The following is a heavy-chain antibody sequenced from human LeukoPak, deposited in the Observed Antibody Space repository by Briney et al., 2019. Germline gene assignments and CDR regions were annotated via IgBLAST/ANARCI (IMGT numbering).Heavy chain of an antibody. CDR2: IYSGGST. V-gene: IGHV3-53*01. CDR3: AKDWDFDWLLFGYYFDY. Sequence: PGGSLRLSCAASGFTVSSNYVSWVRQAPGKGLEWVSVIYSGGSTYYADSVKGRFIISRDNSKNTLYLQMNSLRAEDTAVYYCAKDWDFDWLLFGYYFDYWGQGTLVTVSS. D-gene: IGHD3-9*01. J-gene: IGHJ4*02. CDR1: GFTVSSNY.